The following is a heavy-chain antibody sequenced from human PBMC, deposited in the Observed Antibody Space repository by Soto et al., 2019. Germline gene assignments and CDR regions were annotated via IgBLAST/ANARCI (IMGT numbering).Heavy chain of an antibody. Sequence: SETLSLTCTVSGGSISSYYWSWIRQPPGKGLEWIGYIYYSGSTNYNPSLKSRVTISVDTSKNQFSLKLSSVTAADTAVYYCARFDSSTRDFDYWGQGTLVTVSX. V-gene: IGHV4-59*08. J-gene: IGHJ4*02. CDR3: ARFDSSTRDFDY. CDR1: GGSISSYY. CDR2: IYYSGST. D-gene: IGHD2-2*01.